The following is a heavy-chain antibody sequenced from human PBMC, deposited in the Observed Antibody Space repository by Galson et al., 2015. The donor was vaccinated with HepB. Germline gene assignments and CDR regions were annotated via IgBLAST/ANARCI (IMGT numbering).Heavy chain of an antibody. D-gene: IGHD2-21*02. CDR1: GYTFSNYW. Sequence: QSGAEVKKPGQPLRISCEGSGYTFSNYWIGWVRQMPGRGLEWMGIIYPGDSETRYSPSFQGQVIISADKSLTTAYLQWSSLKASDTAIYYCVRHRLESRTYPWGWGPKTKDSYYLDVWGQGTMVTVSS. CDR3: VRHRLESRTYPWGWGPKTKDSYYLDV. J-gene: IGHJ3*01. V-gene: IGHV5-51*01. CDR2: IYPGDSET.